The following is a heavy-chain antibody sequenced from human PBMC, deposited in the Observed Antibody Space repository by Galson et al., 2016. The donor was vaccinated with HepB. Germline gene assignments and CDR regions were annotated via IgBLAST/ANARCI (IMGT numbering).Heavy chain of an antibody. CDR1: GFSFRNYA. CDR2: ISSDGSDK. J-gene: IGHJ6*02. CDR3: ARGPGNYNRGREHYYGMDV. D-gene: IGHD3-10*01. V-gene: IGHV3-30*04. Sequence: SLRLSCAASGFSFRNYAMPWVRQAPGKGLEWVSVISSDGSDKYYADSVKGRFTISRDNSKNTLYLHMNSLRGEDTAGYFCARGPGNYNRGREHYYGMDVWGQGTTVTVSS.